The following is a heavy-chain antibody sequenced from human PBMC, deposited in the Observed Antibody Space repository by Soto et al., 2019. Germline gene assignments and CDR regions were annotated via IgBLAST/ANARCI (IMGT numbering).Heavy chain of an antibody. CDR1: GYTFTSYA. Sequence: QVQLVQSGAEVKKPGASVKVSCKASGYTFTSYAMHWVRQAPGQRLEWMGWINAGNGNTKSSQKFQGRVTITRDTSASTAYMELSSLRSEDTAFYYCARDLGGWPDYWGQGTLVTVSS. V-gene: IGHV1-3*01. CDR3: ARDLGGWPDY. D-gene: IGHD2-15*01. J-gene: IGHJ4*02. CDR2: INAGNGNT.